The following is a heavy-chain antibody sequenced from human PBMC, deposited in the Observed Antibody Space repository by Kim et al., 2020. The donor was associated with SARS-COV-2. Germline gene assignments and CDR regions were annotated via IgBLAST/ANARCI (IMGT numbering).Heavy chain of an antibody. V-gene: IGHV1-46*01. Sequence: ASVKVSCKASGYTFTNYFMHWVRQAPGQGLEWMGTISPGGTWTAYAQKFQGTITMTRDTSTSTVYMELSSLRSEDAAVYFCARESLHITVHGKAFDYWGQGTLVTVSS. D-gene: IGHD1-20*01. J-gene: IGHJ4*02. CDR2: ISPGGTWT. CDR3: ARESLHITVHGKAFDY. CDR1: GYTFTNYF.